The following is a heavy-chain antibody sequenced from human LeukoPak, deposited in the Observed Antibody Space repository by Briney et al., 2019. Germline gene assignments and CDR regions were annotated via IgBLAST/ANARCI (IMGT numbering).Heavy chain of an antibody. CDR1: GFTFSSYE. D-gene: IGHD1-26*01. J-gene: IGHJ4*02. CDR3: ARVGIGWRRERAFFDY. CDR2: ISSSGSTI. V-gene: IGHV3-48*03. Sequence: PGGSLRLSCAASGFTFSSYEMNWVRQAPGKGLEWVSYISSSGSTIYYADPVKGRFTISRDNAKNSLYLQMNSLRAEDTAVYYCARVGIGWRRERAFFDYWGQGTLVTVSS.